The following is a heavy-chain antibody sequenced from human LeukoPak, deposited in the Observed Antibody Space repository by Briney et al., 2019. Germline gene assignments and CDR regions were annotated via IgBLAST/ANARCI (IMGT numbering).Heavy chain of an antibody. Sequence: GGSLRLSCAASGFTVSSNYMSWVRQAPGKGLEWVSVIYSGGSTYYADSVKGRFTISRHNSKNTLYLQMNSLRAEDTAVYYYARFDSSSWYLYGMDVWGQGTTVTVSS. CDR2: IYSGGST. D-gene: IGHD6-13*01. CDR1: GFTVSSNY. CDR3: ARFDSSSWYLYGMDV. V-gene: IGHV3-53*04. J-gene: IGHJ6*02.